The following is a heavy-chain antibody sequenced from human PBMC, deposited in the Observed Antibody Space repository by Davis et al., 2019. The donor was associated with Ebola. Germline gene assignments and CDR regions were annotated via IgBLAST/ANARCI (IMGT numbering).Heavy chain of an antibody. CDR2: IKQDGSEK. CDR3: ARGDTIFGVAIADY. D-gene: IGHD3-3*01. CDR1: GFTFSSHW. Sequence: GESPKTPCTAPGFTFSSHWMSWVRQAPGKGLEWVANIKQDGSEKYYVDFVKGRFTISRENAKNSLYLQMNSLRAEDTAVYYCARGDTIFGVAIADYWGQGTLVTVSS. J-gene: IGHJ4*02. V-gene: IGHV3-7*03.